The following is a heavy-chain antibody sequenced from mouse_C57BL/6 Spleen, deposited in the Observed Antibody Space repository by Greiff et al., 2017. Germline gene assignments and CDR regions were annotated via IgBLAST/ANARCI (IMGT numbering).Heavy chain of an antibody. J-gene: IGHJ4*01. CDR2: IYPRSGNT. CDR3: ARGGPITTVVAPYAMDY. CDR1: GYTFTSYG. D-gene: IGHD1-1*01. Sequence: QVQLQQSGAELARPGASVKLSCKASGYTFTSYGISWVKQRTGQGLEWIGEIYPRSGNTYYNEKFQGKGTLTADKSSSTAYMELRSLTSEDSAVYFCARGGPITTVVAPYAMDYWGQGTSVTVSS. V-gene: IGHV1-81*01.